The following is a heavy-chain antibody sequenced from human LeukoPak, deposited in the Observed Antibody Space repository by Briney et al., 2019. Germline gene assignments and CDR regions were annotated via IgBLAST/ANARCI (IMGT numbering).Heavy chain of an antibody. Sequence: PSETLSLTCTVSGGSISSYYWSWIRQPPGKGLEWIGYIYTSGSTNYNPSLKSRVTISVDTSKNQFSLKLSSVTAADTAVYYCARHVNLCLGIQLCLPDYMDVWGKGTTVTVSS. D-gene: IGHD5-18*01. CDR2: IYTSGST. J-gene: IGHJ6*03. CDR1: GGSISSYY. CDR3: ARHVNLCLGIQLCLPDYMDV. V-gene: IGHV4-4*09.